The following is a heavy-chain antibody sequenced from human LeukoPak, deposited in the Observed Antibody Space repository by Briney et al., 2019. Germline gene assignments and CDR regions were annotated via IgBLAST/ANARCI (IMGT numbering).Heavy chain of an antibody. CDR1: GGTYSHYV. J-gene: IGHJ3*02. CDR2: FIPILGTA. D-gene: IGHD4-17*01. Sequence: ASVKVSCKAAGGTYSHYVPNAVRQAPGHGLEWMGVFIPILGTANSTQKFQDRVTITADISTSTAYMELRSLRSDDTAVYYCAREALPDDYGDSFDAFDIWGQGTMVTVTS. V-gene: IGHV1-69*10. CDR3: AREALPDDYGDSFDAFDI.